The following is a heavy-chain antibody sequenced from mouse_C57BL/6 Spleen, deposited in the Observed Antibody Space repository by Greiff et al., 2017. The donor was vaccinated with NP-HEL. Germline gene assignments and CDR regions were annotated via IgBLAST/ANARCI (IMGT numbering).Heavy chain of an antibody. CDR1: GYTFTSYW. Sequence: QVQLKQPGAELMKPGASVKLSCKASGYTFTSYWMHWVKQRPGRGLEWIGRIDPNSGGTKYNEKFKSKATLTVDKPSSTAYMQLSSLTSEDSAVYDCARYYYGSGRYAMDYWGQGTSVTVSS. V-gene: IGHV1-72*01. J-gene: IGHJ4*01. CDR2: IDPNSGGT. D-gene: IGHD1-1*01. CDR3: ARYYYGSGRYAMDY.